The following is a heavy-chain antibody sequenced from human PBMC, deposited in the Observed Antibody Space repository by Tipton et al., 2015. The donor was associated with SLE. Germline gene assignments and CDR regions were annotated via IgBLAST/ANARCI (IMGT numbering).Heavy chain of an antibody. CDR2: ISSSGSNI. J-gene: IGHJ6*03. Sequence: SLRLSCAASGFPFSDYYLCWIRQAPGKGLEWVSYISSSGSNIYYAESVKGRFTISRDNAKNSLYLQMNSLRAEDTAVYYCARFAIPPDYYYYMDVWGKGTTVTVSS. CDR3: ARFAIPPDYYYYMDV. V-gene: IGHV3-11*04. CDR1: GFPFSDYY.